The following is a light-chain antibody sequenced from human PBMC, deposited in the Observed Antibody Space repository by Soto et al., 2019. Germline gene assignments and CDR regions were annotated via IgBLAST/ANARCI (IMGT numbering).Light chain of an antibody. J-gene: IGLJ1*01. Sequence: QSALTQPASVSGSPGQSITISCTGTSSDVGGYNYVSWYQQHPGKAPKLMIYDVSNRPSGVSNRFSGSKSGNTASLTISGVQAEDEADYYCRSYTSSSTPYVFGPGTKLTVL. V-gene: IGLV2-14*01. CDR1: SSDVGGYNY. CDR2: DVS. CDR3: RSYTSSSTPYV.